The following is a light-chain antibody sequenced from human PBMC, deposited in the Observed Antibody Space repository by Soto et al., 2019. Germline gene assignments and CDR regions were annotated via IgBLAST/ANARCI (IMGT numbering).Light chain of an antibody. CDR3: SSYTSSSTPYV. V-gene: IGLV2-18*02. J-gene: IGLJ1*01. CDR1: SSDVGSYNR. CDR2: EVS. Sequence: QSALTQPPSVSGSPGQSVTISCTGTSSDVGSYNRVSWYQQPPGTAPKLMIFEVSYRPSGVPDRFSWSKSGNTASLTISGLQAEDEADYYCSSYTSSSTPYVFGTGAKVTVL.